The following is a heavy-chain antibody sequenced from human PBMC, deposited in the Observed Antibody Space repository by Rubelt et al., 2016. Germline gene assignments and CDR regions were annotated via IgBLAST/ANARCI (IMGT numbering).Heavy chain of an antibody. D-gene: IGHD6-6*01. Sequence: QVQLQQWGAGLLKPSETLSLTCAVYGGSFSGYYWSWIRQPPGKGLEWIGEINHSGSTNYNPSLKSRVTISVDTSKNQFSLKLSSVTAADTAVYYCARETEYSSSSAPDYWGQGTLVTVSS. V-gene: IGHV4-34*01. CDR3: ARETEYSSSSAPDY. CDR1: GGSFSGYY. J-gene: IGHJ4*02. CDR2: INHSGST.